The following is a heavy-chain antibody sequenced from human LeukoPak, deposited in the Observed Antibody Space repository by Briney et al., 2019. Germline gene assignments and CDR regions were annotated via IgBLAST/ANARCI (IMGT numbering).Heavy chain of an antibody. V-gene: IGHV1-69*04. CDR3: ARDPGYSGSSNFDY. CDR2: IIPILGIA. J-gene: IGHJ4*02. CDR1: GYTFTGYY. Sequence: SVKVSCKASGYTFTGYYMHWVRQAPGQGLEWMGKIIPILGIANYAQKFQGRVTITADKSTSTAYMELSSLRSEDTAVYYCARDPGYSGSSNFDYWGQGTLVTVSS. D-gene: IGHD1-26*01.